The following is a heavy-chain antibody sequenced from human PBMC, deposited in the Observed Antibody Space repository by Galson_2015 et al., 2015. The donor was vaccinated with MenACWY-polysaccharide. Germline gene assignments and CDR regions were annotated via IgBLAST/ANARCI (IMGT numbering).Heavy chain of an antibody. D-gene: IGHD6-6*01. J-gene: IGHJ6*02. Sequence: SLRLSCAASGFIFSSYAMSWVRQAPGKGLEWVSAISGSGGSTYYADSVKGRFTISRDNSKNTLYLQMNSLRAEDTAVYYCAKRGRGSSSQYYYYGMDVWGQGTTVTVSS. CDR3: AKRGRGSSSQYYYYGMDV. CDR1: GFIFSSYA. V-gene: IGHV3-23*01. CDR2: ISGSGGST.